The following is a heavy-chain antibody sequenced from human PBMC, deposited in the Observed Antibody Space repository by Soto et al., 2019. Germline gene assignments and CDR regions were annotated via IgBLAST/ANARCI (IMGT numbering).Heavy chain of an antibody. D-gene: IGHD6-19*01. J-gene: IGHJ5*02. Sequence: SETLSLTCTVSGGSISSYYWSWIRQPPGKGLEWIGYLYYSGSTNYNPSLKSRVTISVDTSTHQFSIKLSSVTAADTAFYYCARGYSSGWPAHNWLDRLDQRTLITVAS. CDR2: LYYSGST. CDR3: ARGYSSGWPAHNWLDR. V-gene: IGHV4-59*01. CDR1: GGSISSYY.